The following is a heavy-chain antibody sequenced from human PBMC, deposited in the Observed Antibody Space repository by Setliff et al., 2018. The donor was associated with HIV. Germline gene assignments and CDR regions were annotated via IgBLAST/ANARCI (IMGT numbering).Heavy chain of an antibody. V-gene: IGHV4-38-2*01. Sequence: LSLTCSVFRHSISNGYYWGWIRQPPGKGLEWIGSIYHSGSAYYNPSLESRVTILVDTSKNHFSLNLSSVTAADTAVYYCASSYDSHQVGYWGQGTLVTVSS. CDR2: IYHSGSA. CDR3: ASSYDSHQVGY. J-gene: IGHJ4*02. D-gene: IGHD3-22*01. CDR1: RHSISNGYY.